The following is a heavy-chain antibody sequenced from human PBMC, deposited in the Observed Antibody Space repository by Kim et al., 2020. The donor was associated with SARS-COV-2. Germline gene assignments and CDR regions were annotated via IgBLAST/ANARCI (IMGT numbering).Heavy chain of an antibody. CDR2: VNPNIRNT. D-gene: IGHD6-13*01. J-gene: IGHJ5*02. Sequence: ASVKVSCKVSGYTFSSYDINWVRQATGQVLEWMGWVNPNIRNTGYAQKFQGRVTMTMNTSLITPYIDLSSLRSDDTAVYYCARTIAPASYWFDPWGQVT. CDR1: GYTFSSYD. V-gene: IGHV1-8*01. CDR3: ARTIAPASYWFDP.